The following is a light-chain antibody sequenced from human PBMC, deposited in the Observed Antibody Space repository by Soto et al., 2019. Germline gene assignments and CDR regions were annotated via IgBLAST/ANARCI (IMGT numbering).Light chain of an antibody. J-gene: IGLJ3*02. CDR1: SGHSSYA. Sequence: QAVVTQSPSASASLGASVKLTCTLSSGHSSYAIAWHQQQPEKGPRYLMKLNSDGNHSKGDGIPDRFSGSSSGAERYLTISSLQSEDEADYYCQTWGTGPWVFGGGTQLTVL. CDR3: QTWGTGPWV. V-gene: IGLV4-69*01. CDR2: LNSDGNH.